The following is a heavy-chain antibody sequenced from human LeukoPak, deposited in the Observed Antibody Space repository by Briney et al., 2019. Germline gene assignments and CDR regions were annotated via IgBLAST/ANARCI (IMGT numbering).Heavy chain of an antibody. CDR2: ISGSGGSS. J-gene: IGHJ4*02. CDR3: AKVGLELQWLTHFDY. V-gene: IGHV3-23*01. D-gene: IGHD6-19*01. Sequence: PGGSLRLSCAASGFTFSNHAMNWVRQAPGKGLEWVSGISGSGGSSSYADSVKGRFTISRDNSKNTMHLQMNSLRAEDTAVYYCAKVGLELQWLTHFDYWGQGTLVTVSS. CDR1: GFTFSNHA.